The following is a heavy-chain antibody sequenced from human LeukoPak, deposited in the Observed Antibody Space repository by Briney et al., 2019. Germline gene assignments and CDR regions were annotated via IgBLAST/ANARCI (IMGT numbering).Heavy chain of an antibody. CDR2: ISSSSTYI. D-gene: IGHD5-24*01. CDR1: GFTFNSYS. J-gene: IGHJ4*02. CDR3: AKDLDGYNLNFDY. Sequence: GGSLRLSCAASGFTFNSYSMTWVRQAPGKGLEWVSSISSSSTYIYYADSVQGRFTISRDNSKNTLYLQMNSLRAEDTAVYYCAKDLDGYNLNFDYWGQGTLVTVSS. V-gene: IGHV3-21*04.